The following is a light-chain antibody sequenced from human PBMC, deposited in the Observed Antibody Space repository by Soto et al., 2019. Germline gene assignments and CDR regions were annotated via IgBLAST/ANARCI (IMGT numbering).Light chain of an antibody. CDR3: QQYGSAPWT. J-gene: IGKJ1*01. Sequence: EIVLTQSPGTLSLSPGERATLSCRASQSVTYSFLAWYQQKPGQAPRLLMYGASTRATGIPDRFSGSGSGTGFTLTISRLEPEDFAVYSCQQYGSAPWTFGQGTKVEIK. V-gene: IGKV3-20*01. CDR2: GAS. CDR1: QSVTYSF.